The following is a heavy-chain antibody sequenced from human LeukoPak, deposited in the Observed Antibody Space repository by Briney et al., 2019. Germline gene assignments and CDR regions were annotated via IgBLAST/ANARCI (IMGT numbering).Heavy chain of an antibody. CDR2: IYYTGST. CDR3: ARELCSTTTCYFDY. J-gene: IGHJ4*02. D-gene: IGHD2-2*01. CDR1: GGSISSYY. Sequence: SETLSLTCSVSGGSISSYYWSWIRQPPGKGLEWIGYIYYTGSTNYNPSLKSRVTISLDTSKSQFSLKLNSVTAADTAVYYCARELCSTTTCYFDYWGQGTLVTVSS. V-gene: IGHV4-59*01.